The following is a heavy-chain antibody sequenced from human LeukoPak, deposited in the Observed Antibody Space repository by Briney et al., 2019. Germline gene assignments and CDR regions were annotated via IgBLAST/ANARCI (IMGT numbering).Heavy chain of an antibody. CDR1: GFIFSSYA. V-gene: IGHV3-23*01. CDR2: VTGSGDST. Sequence: PGGSLRLSCAASGFIFSSYAMSWVRQAPGKGLEWVSAVTGSGDSTYYADSVKGRFTVSRDNSKNTLYLRMNSLRAEDTAVYYCAKARLVRGVIMTTFYFDYWGQGTLVTLSS. CDR3: AKARLVRGVIMTTFYFDY. D-gene: IGHD3-10*01. J-gene: IGHJ4*02.